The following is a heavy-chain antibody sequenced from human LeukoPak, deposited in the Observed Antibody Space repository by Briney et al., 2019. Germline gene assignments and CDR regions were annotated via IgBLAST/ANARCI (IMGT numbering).Heavy chain of an antibody. CDR1: GGSISSGYY. J-gene: IGHJ4*02. CDR3: ARGFSGCTLDY. D-gene: IGHD2-15*01. V-gene: IGHV4-31*03. Sequence: SQTLSLTCTVSGGSISSGYYWSWIRPHPGKGLEWIGYIYYSGSTYYNASLKSRVTISVDTSKSQFSLKLSSVTAADTAVYYCARGFSGCTLDYWGQGTLVTVSS. CDR2: IYYSGST.